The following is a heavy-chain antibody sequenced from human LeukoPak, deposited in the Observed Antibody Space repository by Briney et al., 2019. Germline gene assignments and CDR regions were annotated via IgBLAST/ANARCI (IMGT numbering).Heavy chain of an antibody. J-gene: IGHJ5*02. CDR3: ASGYGDA. Sequence: PGGSLRLSCAASGFTFSNYDMNWVRQAPGKGLEWVSYITNSSSTIYYADSVKGRFTVSRDNAKNSLYLQMNSLRAEDTAVYHCASGYGDAWGQGTLVTVSS. CDR2: ITNSSSTI. V-gene: IGHV3-48*01. D-gene: IGHD4-17*01. CDR1: GFTFSNYD.